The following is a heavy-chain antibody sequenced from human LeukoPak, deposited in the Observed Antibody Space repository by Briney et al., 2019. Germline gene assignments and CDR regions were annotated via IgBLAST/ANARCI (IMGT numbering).Heavy chain of an antibody. V-gene: IGHV3-74*01. Sequence: GGSLRLSCAASGFTFSSYWMHWVRQAPGKGLVWVSRINSDGSSTSYADSVKGRFTISRDNAKNTLYLQMNSLRAEDTAVYYCARTPITIFGVVTTYYYYMDVWGKGTTVTVSS. D-gene: IGHD3-3*01. CDR1: GFTFSSYW. CDR3: ARTPITIFGVVTTYYYYMDV. CDR2: INSDGSST. J-gene: IGHJ6*03.